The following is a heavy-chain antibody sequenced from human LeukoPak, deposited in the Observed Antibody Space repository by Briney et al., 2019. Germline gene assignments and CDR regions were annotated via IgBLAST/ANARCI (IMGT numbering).Heavy chain of an antibody. CDR1: GFTFSSYS. CDR3: ARDMIRGQPDYLDY. CDR2: ISSSSSYI. D-gene: IGHD3-10*01. Sequence: GGSPRLSCAASGFTFSSYSMNWVRQAPGKGLEWVSSISSSSSYIYYADSVKGRFTISRDNAKNSLYLQMSSLRPEDTAVYYCARDMIRGQPDYLDYWGQGTLVTVSS. V-gene: IGHV3-21*01. J-gene: IGHJ4*02.